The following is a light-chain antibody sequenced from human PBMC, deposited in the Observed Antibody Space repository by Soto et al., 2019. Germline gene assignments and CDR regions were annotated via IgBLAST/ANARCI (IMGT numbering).Light chain of an antibody. CDR3: QQMGT. J-gene: IGKJ1*01. Sequence: EIVVTQSPGTLSLSPGQRATLSCRASQSLRSSYLAWYQQKPGQSPRLLIDAASGRATGIPDRFSGSGSGTDFALTISRLEPEDFAVYYCQQMGTFGKGTKVEV. CDR1: QSLRSSY. V-gene: IGKV3-20*01. CDR2: AAS.